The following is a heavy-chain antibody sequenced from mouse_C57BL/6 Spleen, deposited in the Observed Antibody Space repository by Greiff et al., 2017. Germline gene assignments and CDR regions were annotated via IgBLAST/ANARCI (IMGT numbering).Heavy chain of an antibody. Sequence: VQLKQSGPELVKPGASVKIPCKASGYTFTDYNMDWVKQSHGKSLEWIGDINPNNGGTIYNQKFKGKATLTVDKSSSTAYMELRSLTSEDTAVYYCAISDGYYVGYYAMDYWGQGTSVTVSS. J-gene: IGHJ4*01. CDR2: INPNNGGT. CDR3: AISDGYYVGYYAMDY. V-gene: IGHV1-18*01. D-gene: IGHD2-3*01. CDR1: GYTFTDYN.